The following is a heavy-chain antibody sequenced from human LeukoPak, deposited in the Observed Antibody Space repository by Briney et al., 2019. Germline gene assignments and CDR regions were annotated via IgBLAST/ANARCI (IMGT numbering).Heavy chain of an antibody. J-gene: IGHJ4*01. CDR1: GCIFSHHG. CDR3: ARDAQRGFDYSNSLKY. V-gene: IGHV3-33*01. CDR2: IWSDGTNR. D-gene: IGHD4-11*01. Sequence: GGSLRLSCAASGCIFSHHGMHWVRQAPGKGLEWVAVIWSDGTNRFYGDSVKGRFTISRDNSQNTVFLQMNSLRVKDTAIYYCARDAQRGFDYSNSLKYWGHGALVTVSS.